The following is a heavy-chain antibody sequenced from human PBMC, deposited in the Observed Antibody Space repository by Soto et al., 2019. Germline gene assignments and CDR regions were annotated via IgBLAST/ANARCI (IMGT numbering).Heavy chain of an antibody. CDR2: ITSSSITK. J-gene: IGHJ4*02. Sequence: EVQLVESGGGLVQPGGSLRLSCAASGLTFSSYSMNWVRQAPGKGLEWVSFITSSSITKYYTDSGKGRFSISRDNGQNSLYLQMNSLRDDDTAVYYCATAGYSSSWPYFDYWGQGILVTVSS. V-gene: IGHV3-48*02. D-gene: IGHD6-13*01. CDR1: GLTFSSYS. CDR3: ATAGYSSSWPYFDY.